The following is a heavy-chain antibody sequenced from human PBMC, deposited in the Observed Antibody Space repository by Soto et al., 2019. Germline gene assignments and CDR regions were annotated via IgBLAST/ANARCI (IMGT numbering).Heavy chain of an antibody. CDR1: GYSISRGYY. CDR2: IYHSGST. D-gene: IGHD3-3*01. V-gene: IGHV4-38-2*02. Sequence: PSETRSLTWAVSGYSISRGYYWCFIRQPPGKGREWIGSIYHSGSTYYNPSLKSRVTISVDTSKNQFSLKLSSVTAADTAVYYCAREKLIFGVVEYYYYYYGMDVWGQGTTVTVSS. J-gene: IGHJ6*02. CDR3: AREKLIFGVVEYYYYYYGMDV.